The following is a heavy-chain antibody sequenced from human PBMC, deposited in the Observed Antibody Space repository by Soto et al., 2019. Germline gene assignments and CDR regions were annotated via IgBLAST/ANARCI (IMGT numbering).Heavy chain of an antibody. CDR1: GLPLRNNW. Sequence: GGSLRLSCSPSGLPLRNNWMHPVRQAPGRQVVWVSRDNGGGRRTTYADAVKGRFTISRDNAKNTLYLQMSGLRADDTAVYYCARVSYYYDSRKPNDFDYWGQGTLVTVSS. CDR3: ARVSYYYDSRKPNDFDY. D-gene: IGHD3-22*01. J-gene: IGHJ4*02. V-gene: IGHV3-74*01. CDR2: DNGGGRRT.